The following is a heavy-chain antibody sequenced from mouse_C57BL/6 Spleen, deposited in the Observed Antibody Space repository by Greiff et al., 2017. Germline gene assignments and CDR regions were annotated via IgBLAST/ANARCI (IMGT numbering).Heavy chain of an antibody. V-gene: IGHV1-52*01. D-gene: IGHD2-2*01. J-gene: IGHJ4*01. CDR1: GYTFTSYW. CDR2: IDPSDSET. Sequence: VQLQQPGAELVRPGSSVKLSCKASGYTFTSYWMHWVKQRPIQGLEWIGNIDPSDSETHYNQKFKDKATLTVDKSSSTAYIQLSSLTSEDSAVYYCARRGGYDSMDYWGQGTSVTVSS. CDR3: ARRGGYDSMDY.